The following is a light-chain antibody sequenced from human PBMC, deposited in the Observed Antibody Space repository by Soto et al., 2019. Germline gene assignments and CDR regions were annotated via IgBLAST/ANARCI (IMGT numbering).Light chain of an antibody. Sequence: DIVMTQSPDSLAVSLGERATINCKSSQSVLSTSNNKNYLAWYQQKPGQPPRLLIYWASTREFGVPDRFSGRGSGTDFTLTISNLQAEDVAVYYCQQCYSTPYTFGQGTKLEI. CDR3: QQCYSTPYT. CDR2: WAS. J-gene: IGKJ2*01. V-gene: IGKV4-1*01. CDR1: QSVLSTSNNKNY.